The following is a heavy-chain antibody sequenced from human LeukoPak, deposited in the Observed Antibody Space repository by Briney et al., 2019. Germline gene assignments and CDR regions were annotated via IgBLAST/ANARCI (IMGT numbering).Heavy chain of an antibody. CDR3: AKDSGSYLLSAEYFQH. V-gene: IGHV3-43*01. CDR1: GFTFDDYT. J-gene: IGHJ1*01. Sequence: GGSLRLSCAASGFTFDDYTMHWVRQAPGKGLEWVSLISWDGGSTYYADSVKGRFTISRDNSKNSLYLQMNSLRTEDTALYYCAKDSGSYLLSAEYFQHWGQGTLVTVSS. CDR2: ISWDGGST. D-gene: IGHD1-26*01.